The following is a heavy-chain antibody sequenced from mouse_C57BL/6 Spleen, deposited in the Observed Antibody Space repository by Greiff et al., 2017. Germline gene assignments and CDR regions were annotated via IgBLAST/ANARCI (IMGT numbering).Heavy chain of an antibody. V-gene: IGHV5-17*01. CDR2: ISSGSSTI. CDR1: GFTFTDYG. Sequence: EVKLVESGGGLVKPGGSLKLSCAASGFTFTDYGMHWVRQAPEKGLEWVAYISSGSSTIYYADTVKGRFTVYRDNAKNTLFLQMTSLRSEDTAMYYCAREPQYVDVWGTGTTVTVSS. J-gene: IGHJ1*03. CDR3: AREPQYVDV.